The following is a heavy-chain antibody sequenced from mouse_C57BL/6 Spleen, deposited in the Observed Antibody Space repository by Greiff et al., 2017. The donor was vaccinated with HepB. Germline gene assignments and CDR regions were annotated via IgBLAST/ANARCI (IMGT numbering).Heavy chain of an antibody. CDR2: IDPSDSYT. Sequence: QVQLQQPGAELVMPGASVKLSCKASGYTFTSYWMHWVKQRPGQGLEWIGEIDPSDSYTNYNQKFKGKSTLTVDKSSSTAYMQLSSLTSEDSAVYYCARGTSNYDAMDYWGQGTSVTVSS. V-gene: IGHV1-69*01. D-gene: IGHD2-5*01. CDR1: GYTFTSYW. J-gene: IGHJ4*01. CDR3: ARGTSNYDAMDY.